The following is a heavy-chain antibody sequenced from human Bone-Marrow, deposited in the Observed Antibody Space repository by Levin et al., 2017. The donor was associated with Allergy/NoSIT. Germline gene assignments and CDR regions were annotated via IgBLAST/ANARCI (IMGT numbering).Heavy chain of an antibody. D-gene: IGHD3-10*01. V-gene: IGHV3-23*01. J-gene: IGHJ6*02. CDR2: ISDGGDST. Sequence: GGSLRLSCVASGFTFSNFAMSWVRQAPGRGLEWVSLISDGGDSTDYADSVRGRFILTRDNFKNTLYLQMNSLRVEDTGIYYCAKMKNFYKYGTDVWGQGTTVTV. CDR1: GFTFSNFA. CDR3: AKMKNFYKYGTDV.